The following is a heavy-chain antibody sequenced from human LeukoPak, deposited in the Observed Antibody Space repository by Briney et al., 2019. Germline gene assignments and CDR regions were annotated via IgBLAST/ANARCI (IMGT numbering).Heavy chain of an antibody. D-gene: IGHD3-22*01. V-gene: IGHV4-34*01. CDR1: GGSFSGYY. CDR2: INHSGST. Sequence: SETLFLTCAVYGGSFSGYYWSWIRQPPGKGLEWIGEINHSGSTNYNPSLKSRVTISVDTSKNQFSLKLSSVTAADTAVYYCARATDYYDSSGYFDYWGQGTLVTVSS. CDR3: ARATDYYDSSGYFDY. J-gene: IGHJ4*02.